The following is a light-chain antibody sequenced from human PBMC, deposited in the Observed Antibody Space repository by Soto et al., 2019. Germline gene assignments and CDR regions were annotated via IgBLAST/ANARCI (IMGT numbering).Light chain of an antibody. CDR1: LGLGSSY. CDR2: VTS. Sequence: EIVLTQSPGTLSLSPGEGATLSCRASLGLGSSYLAWYQQKPGQAPRLLIFVTSRRATGIPDRFSGSGSGTGFTLTISRLEPEDFAVYYCQQYDGSPYTFGQGTKLEI. CDR3: QQYDGSPYT. V-gene: IGKV3-20*01. J-gene: IGKJ2*01.